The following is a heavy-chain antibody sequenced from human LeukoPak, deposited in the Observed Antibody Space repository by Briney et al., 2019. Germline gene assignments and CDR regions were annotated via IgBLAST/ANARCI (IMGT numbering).Heavy chain of an antibody. V-gene: IGHV3-23*01. J-gene: IGHJ4*02. D-gene: IGHD6-6*01. CDR1: GFTFSSYA. CDR3: ARVEQLGEFDY. Sequence: GGSLRLSCATSGFTFSSYAMSWVRQAPGKGLEWVSAISGSGGSTYYADSVKGRFTISRDNAKNSLYLQMNSLRAEDTAVYYCARVEQLGEFDYWGQGTLVTVSS. CDR2: ISGSGGST.